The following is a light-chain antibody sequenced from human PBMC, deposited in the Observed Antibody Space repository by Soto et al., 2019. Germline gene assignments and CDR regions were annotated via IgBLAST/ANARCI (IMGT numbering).Light chain of an antibody. J-gene: IGLJ2*01. V-gene: IGLV1-44*01. CDR3: AAWDDRLSDLL. CDR2: SNY. Sequence: QSFLTQPPSASGTPGQRVTISCSGSNSNIGSNPVHWYQQFPGTAPKVLIYSNYQRPSGVPDRFSGSKSGTSASLAISGLQSEDEADYYCAAWDDRLSDLLFGGGTKVTV. CDR1: NSNIGSNP.